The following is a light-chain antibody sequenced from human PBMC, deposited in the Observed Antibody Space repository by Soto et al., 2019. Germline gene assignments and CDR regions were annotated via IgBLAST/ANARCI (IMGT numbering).Light chain of an antibody. V-gene: IGKV1-5*03. J-gene: IGKJ1*01. Sequence: DIQMTQSPSTLSASVGDRVTITCRASQNIRSWLAWYQQKPGKAPRLLIYKASSLESGVPSRFIGSGSGIEFTLTISSLQPDDSATYYCQQYDSYSWTFGQGTKVDIK. CDR2: KAS. CDR1: QNIRSW. CDR3: QQYDSYSWT.